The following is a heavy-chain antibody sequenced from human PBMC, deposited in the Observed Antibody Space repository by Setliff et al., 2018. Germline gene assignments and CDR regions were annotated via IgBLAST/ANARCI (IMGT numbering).Heavy chain of an antibody. J-gene: IGHJ4*02. CDR1: DGSISTYY. V-gene: IGHV4-4*08. Sequence: SETLSLTCTVSDGSISTYYWSWIRQPPGRGLEYIGYIYTSGIINYNPSLKSRVTMSLDTSKNQFSLSLTSVTAADTAMYFCARTARVPDCSGQGMLVTVSS. CDR2: IYTSGII. CDR3: ARTARVPDC.